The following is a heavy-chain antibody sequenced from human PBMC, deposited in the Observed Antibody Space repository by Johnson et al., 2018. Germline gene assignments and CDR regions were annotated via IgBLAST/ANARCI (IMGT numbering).Heavy chain of an antibody. Sequence: VQLVQSGAEVKKPGSSVKVSCKASGDTFSSYTINWVRQAPGQGLEWMGRVIPILGIANYAQKFQGRIIITADRSTSTAYMELSSLRSEETAVYYCAREWVESGQVFDIWGQGTMVTVSS. V-gene: IGHV1-69*02. CDR3: AREWVESGQVFDI. CDR1: GDTFSSYT. CDR2: VIPILGIA. D-gene: IGHD5-24*01. J-gene: IGHJ3*02.